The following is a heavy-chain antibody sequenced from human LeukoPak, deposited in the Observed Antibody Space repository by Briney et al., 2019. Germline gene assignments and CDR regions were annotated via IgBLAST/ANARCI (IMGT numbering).Heavy chain of an antibody. V-gene: IGHV4-39*07. D-gene: IGHD5-18*01. J-gene: IGHJ4*02. Sequence: PSETLSLTCTVSGGSISSSSTYHWGWIRQPPGEGLEWIGNIYYSGGTYYKPSLKSRVTISVDTSKNQFSLKLSSVTAADTAVYYCARIDTAMPRAFDYWGQGTLVTVSS. CDR3: ARIDTAMPRAFDY. CDR1: GGSISSSSTYH. CDR2: IYYSGGT.